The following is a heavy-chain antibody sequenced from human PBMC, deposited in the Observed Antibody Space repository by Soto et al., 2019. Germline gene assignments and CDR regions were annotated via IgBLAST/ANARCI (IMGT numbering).Heavy chain of an antibody. Sequence: GGFLRLTCAASGFTFDDYAMPWFRQAPGEGLECVSGISWHSGSIGYAVSVMVRFTISSDNANSSLSRQMNNLRAAYPALYYYEKIAFLGDWRAEYYFDYWGQGTLVTVSS. V-gene: IGHV3-9*01. D-gene: IGHD2-21*02. CDR1: GFTFDDYA. J-gene: IGHJ4*02. CDR3: EKIAFLGDWRAEYYFDY. CDR2: ISWHSGSI.